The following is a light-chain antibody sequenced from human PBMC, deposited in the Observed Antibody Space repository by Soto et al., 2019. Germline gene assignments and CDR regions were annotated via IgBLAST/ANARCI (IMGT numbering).Light chain of an antibody. V-gene: IGKV1-39*01. J-gene: IGKJ2*01. Sequence: DIQMTQSPSSLSASVGARVTITCRASQSITRHVSWYQQKPGKAPTLLIYAASSLESGVPSRFSGGGSATVFTLTISSLQPGDFATYYCQQSYSSPMTFGPGTRLEIK. CDR2: AAS. CDR1: QSITRH. CDR3: QQSYSSPMT.